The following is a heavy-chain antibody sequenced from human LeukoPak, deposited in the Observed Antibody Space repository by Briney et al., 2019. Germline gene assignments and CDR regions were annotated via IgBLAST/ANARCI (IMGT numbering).Heavy chain of an antibody. V-gene: IGHV3-23*01. CDR1: GFTFSSYA. D-gene: IGHD3-10*01. CDR3: AKIPWAYGQLSDY. J-gene: IGHJ4*02. CDR2: ISGSGGST. Sequence: PGGSLRLSCAASGFTFSSYAMSWVRQAPGKGLEWVSAISGSGGSTYYADSVKGRFTISRDNSKNTLYLQMNSLRAEDTAVYYCAKIPWAYGQLSDYWGQETLVTVSS.